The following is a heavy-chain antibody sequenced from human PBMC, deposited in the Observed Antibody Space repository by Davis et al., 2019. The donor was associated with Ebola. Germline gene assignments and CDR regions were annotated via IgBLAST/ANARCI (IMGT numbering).Heavy chain of an antibody. Sequence: PGGSLRLSCAASGFTFSDHYMDWVRQAPGKGLEWVGRTRNKANSYTTEYAASVKGRFTISRDDSKNSLYLQMNSLKTEDTAVYYCARVLRAFDIWGQGTMVTVSS. CDR2: TRNKANSYTT. CDR3: ARVLRAFDI. CDR1: GFTFSDHY. J-gene: IGHJ3*02. V-gene: IGHV3-72*01. D-gene: IGHD4-17*01.